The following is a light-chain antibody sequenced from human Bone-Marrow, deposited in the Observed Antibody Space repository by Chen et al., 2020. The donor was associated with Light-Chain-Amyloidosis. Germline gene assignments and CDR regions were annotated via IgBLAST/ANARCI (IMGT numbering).Light chain of an antibody. Sequence: SDELTQPPAVSVSPGQTARITCAGDDLPTKYAYWYQQKQGQAPGMLIHRGTERPSGISERFSGSSSGTTATLTISGVQAEDEADYHCQSADSSGTYEVIFGGGTKLTVL. J-gene: IGLJ2*01. CDR2: RGT. V-gene: IGLV3-25*03. CDR3: QSADSSGTYEVI. CDR1: DLPTKY.